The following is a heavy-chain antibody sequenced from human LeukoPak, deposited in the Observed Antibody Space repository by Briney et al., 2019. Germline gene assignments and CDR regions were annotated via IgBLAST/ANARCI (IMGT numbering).Heavy chain of an antibody. J-gene: IGHJ4*02. D-gene: IGHD3-22*01. CDR3: ARERLGYYDRSGLDY. V-gene: IGHV4-59*01. CDR2: IYYSGST. CDR1: GGSISSYY. Sequence: PSETLSLTRTVSGGSISSYYWNWIRQPPGKGLEGMGYIYYSGSTNYNPSLKSRVTTSVDTSKNQFSLKLSSVTAADTAVYYCARERLGYYDRSGLDYWGQGTLVTVSS.